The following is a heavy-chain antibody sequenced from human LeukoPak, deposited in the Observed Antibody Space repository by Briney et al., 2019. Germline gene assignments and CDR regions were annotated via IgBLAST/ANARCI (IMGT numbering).Heavy chain of an antibody. V-gene: IGHV1-18*01. CDR3: AREDDRSFGAYDC. D-gene: IGHD4-17*01. CDR2: ISTYNAKT. Sequence: ASVKVSCKASGYTFTTYGIIWVRQAPGQGLEWMGWISTYNAKTKYAQNLQGRVAMTTDTSTRTAYMELRSLRPDDTAVYFCAREDDRSFGAYDCWGQGTLVTVS. J-gene: IGHJ4*02. CDR1: GYTFTTYG.